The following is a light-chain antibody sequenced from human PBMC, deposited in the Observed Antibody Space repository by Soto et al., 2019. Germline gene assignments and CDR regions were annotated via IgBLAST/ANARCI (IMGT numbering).Light chain of an antibody. CDR1: SSNNGSNT. CDR2: RNN. J-gene: IGLJ3*02. V-gene: IGLV1-44*01. Sequence: QSVLTQPPSASGTPGQRVTIFCSGSSSNNGSNTVNWYQQLPGTAPKLLIYRNNQRPSGVPDRFSGSKSRTSASLAISGLQSEDEADYYCAAWDDSLNGSWVFGGGTKVTVL. CDR3: AAWDDSLNGSWV.